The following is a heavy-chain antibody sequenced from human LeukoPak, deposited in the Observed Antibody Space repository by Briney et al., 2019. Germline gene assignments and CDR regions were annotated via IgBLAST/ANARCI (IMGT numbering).Heavy chain of an antibody. D-gene: IGHD2/OR15-2a*01. J-gene: IGHJ6*02. CDR1: GASISSYF. CDR2: IYDSGST. Sequence: SETLSLTCSVSGASISSYFWSWIRQPPGKGLEWIGYIYDSGSTNYNPSLKSRVTISVDTSKDHFSLRLSSVTAADTAVYYCXRQMFLXGXDVWGQXXXVTV. CDR3: XRQMFLXGXDV. V-gene: IGHV4-59*08.